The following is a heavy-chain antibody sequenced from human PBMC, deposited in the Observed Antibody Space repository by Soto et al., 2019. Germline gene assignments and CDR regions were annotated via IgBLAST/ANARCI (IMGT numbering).Heavy chain of an antibody. J-gene: IGHJ4*02. Sequence: QVQLVQSGSEVKKPGASVKVSCKSSGYTFTSYVISWVRQAPGQGLEWMGWINPYNGNTNYAQKLQGRVTMTPDTSTTTAYMELRSLRSDATAVYYSARDWFGIDYWGQGNLVTVSS. CDR1: GYTFTSYV. D-gene: IGHD3-16*01. CDR3: ARDWFGIDY. CDR2: INPYNGNT. V-gene: IGHV1-18*01.